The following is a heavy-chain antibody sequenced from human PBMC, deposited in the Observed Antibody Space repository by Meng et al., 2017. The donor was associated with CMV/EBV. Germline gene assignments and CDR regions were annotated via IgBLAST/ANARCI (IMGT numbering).Heavy chain of an antibody. J-gene: IGHJ6*02. CDR2: INRGDSVI. CDR3: TKDQGISGYSMDV. V-gene: IGHV3-48*03. CDR1: TFTLSNHD. D-gene: IGHD3-3*01. Sequence: GGSLRLSCSSSTFTLSNHDMNWVRQAPGKGLEWLSHINRGDSVIAYADSVRGRFTISRDIAKNSLYLQTNSLRVEDTALYYCTKDQGISGYSMDVWGQGTTVTVSS.